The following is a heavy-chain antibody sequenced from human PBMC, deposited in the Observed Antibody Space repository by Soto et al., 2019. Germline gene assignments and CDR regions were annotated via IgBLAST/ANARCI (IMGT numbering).Heavy chain of an antibody. CDR1: VGTFSSYA. CDR2: IIPIFGTA. J-gene: IGHJ6*02. V-gene: IGHV1-69*12. D-gene: IGHD1-7*01. CDR3: ASHGITGTWVYYYGMDV. Sequence: QVQLVQSGAEVKKPGSSVKVSCKASVGTFSSYAISWVRQAPGQGLEWMGGIIPIFGTANYAQKFQGRVTIPAYESTSTAYMELSSLISEDTAVYYCASHGITGTWVYYYGMDVWGQGTTVTVSS.